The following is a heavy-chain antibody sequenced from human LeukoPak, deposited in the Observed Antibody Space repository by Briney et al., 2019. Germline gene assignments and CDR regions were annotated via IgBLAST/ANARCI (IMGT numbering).Heavy chain of an antibody. CDR3: ARDGLGGYSYGFSWFDP. CDR2: IYYSGST. D-gene: IGHD5-18*01. V-gene: IGHV4-59*11. Sequence: SETLSLTCTVSGGSISSHYWSWIRQPPGKGLEWIGYIYYSGSTNYNPSPKSRVTISVDTSKNQFSLKLSSVTAADTAVYYCARDGLGGYSYGFSWFDPWGQGTLVTVSS. J-gene: IGHJ5*02. CDR1: GGSISSHY.